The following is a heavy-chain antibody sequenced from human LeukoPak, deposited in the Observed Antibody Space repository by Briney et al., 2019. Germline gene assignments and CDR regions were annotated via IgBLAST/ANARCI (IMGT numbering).Heavy chain of an antibody. Sequence: SETLSLTCAVYGGSFSGYYWSWIRQPPGKGLEWIGEINHSGSTNYNPSLKSRVTISVDTSKNQFSLKLSSVTAADTAVYYCARDGLMDGFDYWGQGTLVTVSS. V-gene: IGHV4-34*01. J-gene: IGHJ4*02. CDR1: GGSFSGYY. D-gene: IGHD2-2*03. CDR2: INHSGST. CDR3: ARDGLMDGFDY.